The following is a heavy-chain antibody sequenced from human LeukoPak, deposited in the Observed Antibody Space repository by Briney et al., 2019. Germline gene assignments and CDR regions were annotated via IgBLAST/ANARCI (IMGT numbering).Heavy chain of an antibody. J-gene: IGHJ4*02. D-gene: IGHD3-9*01. V-gene: IGHV3-7*01. Sequence: PTGGSLRLSCAASGFTFSSYAMSWVRQAPGKGLGWVANIKQDGSEKYYVDSVKGRFTISRDNAKNSLYLQMNSLRAEDTAVYYCARATGKGNTPHYFDYWGQGTLVTVSS. CDR2: IKQDGSEK. CDR3: ARATGKGNTPHYFDY. CDR1: GFTFSSYA.